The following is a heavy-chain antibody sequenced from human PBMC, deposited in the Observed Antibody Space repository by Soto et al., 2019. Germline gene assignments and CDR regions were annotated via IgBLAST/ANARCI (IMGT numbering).Heavy chain of an antibody. V-gene: IGHV1-18*01. J-gene: IGHJ6*02. CDR1: GYTFTSCG. Sequence: DSVKVSCKASGYTFTSCGISWVRQAPGQGREVMGWISAYNGNTNYAQKLQGGVTMTTDTSTSTAYMELRSLRSDDTAVHYCARVPFVMGGSYTGEYGMDVWGQGTTLTVSS. CDR2: ISAYNGNT. CDR3: ARVPFVMGGSYTGEYGMDV. D-gene: IGHD3-3*01.